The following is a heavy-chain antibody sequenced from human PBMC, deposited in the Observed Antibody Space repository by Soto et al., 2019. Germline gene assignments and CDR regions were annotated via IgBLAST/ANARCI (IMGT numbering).Heavy chain of an antibody. CDR1: GDSVSSTSTA. CDR2: TYYRSNWYS. CDR3: ARGSYYSGWV. V-gene: IGHV6-1*01. Sequence: SQTLSLTCAISGDSVSSTSTAWSWIRQSPSRGLEWLGRTYYRSNWYSDYAVSVKSRITINPDTSKTQFSLQLKSVTPEDTAVYYCARGSYYSGWVWGQGTPVTVSS. D-gene: IGHD6-19*01. J-gene: IGHJ4*02.